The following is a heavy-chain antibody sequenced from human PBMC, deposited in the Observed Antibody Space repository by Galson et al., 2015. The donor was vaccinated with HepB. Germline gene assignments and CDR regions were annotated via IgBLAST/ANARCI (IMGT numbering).Heavy chain of an antibody. Sequence: SLRLSCAASGFTFSTYGMHWVRQAPGKGLEWVAVISSDGSTKHYADSVKGRFTISRDNSKSTLYLQMNGLTTEDTAVYYCARGTDDYTYWIGDWGQGNLVTVSS. CDR3: ARGTDDYTYWIGD. J-gene: IGHJ4*02. D-gene: IGHD5-24*01. CDR1: GFTFSTYG. V-gene: IGHV3-30*03. CDR2: ISSDGSTK.